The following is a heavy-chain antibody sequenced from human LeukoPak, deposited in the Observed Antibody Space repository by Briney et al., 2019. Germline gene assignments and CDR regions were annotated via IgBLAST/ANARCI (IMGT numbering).Heavy chain of an antibody. D-gene: IGHD3-16*01. CDR1: GGSISSSHW. CDR3: ARGEFDGGVYFDY. V-gene: IGHV4-4*02. CDR2: IYHSGST. Sequence: KSSETLSLTCAVSGGSISSSHWWSWVRQPPGKGLEWIGEIYHSGSTNYNPSLKSRVTMSVDKSKNQFSLKLSSVTAADTAVYYCARGEFDGGVYFDYWGQGTLVTASS. J-gene: IGHJ4*02.